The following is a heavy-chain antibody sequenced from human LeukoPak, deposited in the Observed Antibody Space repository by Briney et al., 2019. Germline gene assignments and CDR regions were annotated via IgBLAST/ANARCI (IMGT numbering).Heavy chain of an antibody. CDR1: GFTFSSYG. CDR3: ARDRLELDYYYGMDV. V-gene: IGHV3-33*01. D-gene: IGHD1-7*01. Sequence: GGSLRLSCAASGFTFSSYGMHWVRQAPGKGLEWVAVIWYDGSNKYYADSLKGRFSISRDNSKNTLYLQMNSLRAEDTAVYYCARDRLELDYYYGMDVWGQGTTVTVSS. J-gene: IGHJ6*02. CDR2: IWYDGSNK.